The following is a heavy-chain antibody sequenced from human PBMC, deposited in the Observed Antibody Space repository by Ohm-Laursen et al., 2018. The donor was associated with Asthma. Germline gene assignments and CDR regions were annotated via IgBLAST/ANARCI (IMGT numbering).Heavy chain of an antibody. CDR2: IYYSGST. Sequence: TLSLTCTVSGGSISSYYWSWIRQPPGKGLEWIGYIYYSGSTNYNPSLKSRVTISVDTSKNQFSLKLSSVTAADTAVYYCARGYDSSGYANFDYWGQGTLVTVSS. CDR3: ARGYDSSGYANFDY. D-gene: IGHD3-22*01. CDR1: GGSISSYY. V-gene: IGHV4-59*01. J-gene: IGHJ4*02.